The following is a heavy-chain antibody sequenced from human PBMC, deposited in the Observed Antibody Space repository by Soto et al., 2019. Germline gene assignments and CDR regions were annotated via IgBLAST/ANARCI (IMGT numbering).Heavy chain of an antibody. Sequence: SETLSLTCTVSGGAVSSGTYYWSWIRQPPGEGLEWIGHIYFTGSTNYNPSLKSRVTMSLDTSRNQFSLKLSSVTAADTAVYYCARGPPRVQWFDPWGLGTLVTVSS. J-gene: IGHJ5*02. CDR1: GGAVSSGTYY. V-gene: IGHV4-61*01. CDR3: ARGPPRVQWFDP. CDR2: IYFTGST.